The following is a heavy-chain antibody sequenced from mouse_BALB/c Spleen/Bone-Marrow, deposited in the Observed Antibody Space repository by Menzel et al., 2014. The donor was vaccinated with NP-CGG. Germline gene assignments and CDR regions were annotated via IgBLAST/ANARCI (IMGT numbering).Heavy chain of an antibody. CDR3: ARGGYDGWYFDV. CDR2: IHPSDSET. J-gene: IGHJ1*01. V-gene: IGHV1-74*04. Sequence: LVESGAELVRPGASVKLSCRASDNSFTSYWVNWVKQRPGQGLEWIGMIHPSDSETRLNQKFKDKATLTVDKSSSTAYMQLSSPTSEDSAVYYCARGGYDGWYFDVWGAGTTVTVSS. D-gene: IGHD2-2*01. CDR1: DNSFTSYW.